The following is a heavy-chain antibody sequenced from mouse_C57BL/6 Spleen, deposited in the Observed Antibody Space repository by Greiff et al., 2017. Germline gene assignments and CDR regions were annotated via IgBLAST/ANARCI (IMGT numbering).Heavy chain of an antibody. CDR2: IYPGSGGT. D-gene: IGHD2-4*01. Sequence: QVQLQQPGAELVKPGASVKMSCKASGYTFTSYWITWVKQRPGQGLEWIGDIYPGSGGTTYNEKFKSKATLTVDTSSSTAYMQLSSLTSEDSAGYYRARYPHYDYIEGFASSGDETLVTVSA. J-gene: IGHJ3*01. CDR1: GYTFTSYW. CDR3: ARYPHYDYIEGFAS. V-gene: IGHV1-55*01.